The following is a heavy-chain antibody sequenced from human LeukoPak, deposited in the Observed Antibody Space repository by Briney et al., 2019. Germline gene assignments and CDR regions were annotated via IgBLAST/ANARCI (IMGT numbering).Heavy chain of an antibody. V-gene: IGHV3-23*01. CDR1: GFTFSSYA. Sequence: PGGSLRLSCAASGFTFSSYAMSWVRQAPGKGLEWVSAISGSGGSTYYADSVKGRFTISRDNSKNTLYLQMNSPRAEDTAVYYCAKWDIVVVPAELGDGMDVWGQGTTVIVSS. D-gene: IGHD2-2*01. CDR2: ISGSGGST. J-gene: IGHJ6*02. CDR3: AKWDIVVVPAELGDGMDV.